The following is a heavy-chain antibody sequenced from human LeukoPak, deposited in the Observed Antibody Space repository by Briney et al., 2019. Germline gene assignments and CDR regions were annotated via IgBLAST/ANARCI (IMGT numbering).Heavy chain of an antibody. D-gene: IGHD4-23*01. Sequence: PSETLSLTCTVSGGSISSYYWSWIRQPPGKGLEWIGYIYYSGSTNYNPSLKSRVTISVDTSKNQFSLKLSSVTAADTAVYYCARGSVVTTETNWFDPWGQGTLATVSS. V-gene: IGHV4-59*01. CDR3: ARGSVVTTETNWFDP. J-gene: IGHJ5*02. CDR2: IYYSGST. CDR1: GGSISSYY.